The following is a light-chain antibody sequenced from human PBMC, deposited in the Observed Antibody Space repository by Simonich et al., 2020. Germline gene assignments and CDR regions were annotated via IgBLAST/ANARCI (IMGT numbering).Light chain of an antibody. CDR2: YAS. J-gene: IGKJ5*01. V-gene: IGKV1-33*01. CDR3: QQYDNLPIT. Sequence: IQMTQSPSSLSASVGNRVPITCQASQDISNYLNWYQQKPGKSPKLLLYYASNLETGGPSRFSGSGSGTDFTFTISSLQTEDIATYYCQQYDNLPITFGQGTRLEIK. CDR1: QDISNY.